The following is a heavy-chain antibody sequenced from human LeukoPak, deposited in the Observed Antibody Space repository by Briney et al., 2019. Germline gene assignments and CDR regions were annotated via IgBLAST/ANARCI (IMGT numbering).Heavy chain of an antibody. CDR1: GYTFTSYG. CDR2: ISAYNGNT. J-gene: IGHJ4*02. D-gene: IGHD5-24*01. Sequence: ASVKVSCKASGYTFTSYGISWVRQAPGQGLEGMGWISAYNGNTNYAQKLQGRVTMTTDTSTSTVYMELRSLRSDHTAVYYCAYSTVEMAPTLWGQGTLVTVSS. CDR3: AYSTVEMAPTL. V-gene: IGHV1-18*01.